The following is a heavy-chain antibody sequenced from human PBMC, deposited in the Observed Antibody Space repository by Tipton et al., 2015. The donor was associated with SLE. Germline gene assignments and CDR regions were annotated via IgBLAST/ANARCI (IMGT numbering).Heavy chain of an antibody. J-gene: IGHJ3*02. CDR1: GFTFSSYS. CDR3: ARDTHQYYYDSSGYSDAFDI. Sequence: SLRLSCAASGFTFSSYSMNWVRQAPGKGLEWVSSISSSSSYIYYADSVKGRFTISRDNAKNSLYLQMNSLRAEDTAVYYCARDTHQYYYDSSGYSDAFDIWGQGTMVTVSS. D-gene: IGHD3-22*01. V-gene: IGHV3-21*01. CDR2: ISSSSSYI.